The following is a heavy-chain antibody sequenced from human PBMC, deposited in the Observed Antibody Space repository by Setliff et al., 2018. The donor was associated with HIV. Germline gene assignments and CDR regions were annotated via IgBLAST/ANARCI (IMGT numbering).Heavy chain of an antibody. V-gene: IGHV1-2*02. Sequence: ASVKVSCKASGYTFTGYYMHWVRQAPGQGLEWMGWINPNSGGTNYAQKFQGRVTMTRDTSISTAYMELSRLRSEDTAVYYCARVGGGGLRLGELSSYDAFDIWGQGTMVTVSS. CDR3: ARVGGGGLRLGELSSYDAFDI. D-gene: IGHD3-16*02. CDR1: GYTFTGYY. CDR2: INPNSGGT. J-gene: IGHJ3*02.